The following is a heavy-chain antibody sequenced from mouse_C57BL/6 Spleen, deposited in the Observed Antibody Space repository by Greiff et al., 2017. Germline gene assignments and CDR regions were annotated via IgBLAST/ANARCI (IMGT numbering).Heavy chain of an antibody. V-gene: IGHV2-2*01. CDR2: IWSGGST. J-gene: IGHJ4*01. D-gene: IGHD1-1*01. CDR1: GFSLTSYG. Sequence: VQLQQSGPGLVQPSQSLSITCTVSGFSLTSYGVHWVRQSPGKGLEWLGVIWSGGSTDYNAAFISRLSISKDNSKSQVFFKMNSLQADDTAIYYCARNYHYGSSYAMDYWGQGTSVTVSS. CDR3: ARNYHYGSSYAMDY.